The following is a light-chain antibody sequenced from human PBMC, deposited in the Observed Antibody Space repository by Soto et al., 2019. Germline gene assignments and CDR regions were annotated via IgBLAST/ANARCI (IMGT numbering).Light chain of an antibody. Sequence: QSALTQPASVSGSPGQSITISCTGTSNDVGSYNLVSWYQQHPGKAPKLMIYEGSKRPSGVSNRFSGSKSDNTASLTISGLKAEYEADYYCSSYVGSSTFVFGGGTKLTVL. V-gene: IGLV2-23*03. J-gene: IGLJ2*01. CDR1: SNDVGSYNL. CDR3: SSYVGSSTFV. CDR2: EGS.